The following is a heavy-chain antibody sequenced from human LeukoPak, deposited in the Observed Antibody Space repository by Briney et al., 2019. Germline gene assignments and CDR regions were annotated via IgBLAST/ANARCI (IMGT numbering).Heavy chain of an antibody. CDR3: ARRYYYNLGSFPFDF. Sequence: PSQTLSLTCAVSGGPFSGYFWSWIRQSSGKGLEWIGEIHNSGTTNYNPSLNSRVTISEDTSKNQFYLNLSSVTAADTAVYYCARRYYYNLGSFPFDFWGQGTLVTVSS. CDR2: IHNSGTT. CDR1: GGPFSGYF. D-gene: IGHD3-10*01. V-gene: IGHV4-34*01. J-gene: IGHJ4*02.